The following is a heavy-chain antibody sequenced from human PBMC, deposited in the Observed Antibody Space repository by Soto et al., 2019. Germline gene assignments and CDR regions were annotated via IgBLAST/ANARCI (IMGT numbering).Heavy chain of an antibody. CDR3: ATRQGGSYNWFDP. J-gene: IGHJ5*02. Sequence: SETLSLTCTVSGGSISRSSYSWAWIRQPPGKGLEWIGTLYHSGNTYYNPSLKSRVTISVDTSRNQFSLKLSSVTAADTAVYYCATRQGGSYNWFDPWGQGTLVTVSS. V-gene: IGHV4-39*01. CDR1: GGSISRSSYS. CDR2: LYHSGNT. D-gene: IGHD2-15*01.